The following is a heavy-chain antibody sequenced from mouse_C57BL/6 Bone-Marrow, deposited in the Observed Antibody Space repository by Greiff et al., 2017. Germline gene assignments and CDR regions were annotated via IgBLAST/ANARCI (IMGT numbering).Heavy chain of an antibody. CDR1: GYTFTSYW. D-gene: IGHD2-5*01. V-gene: IGHV1-53*01. Sequence: QVQLQQPGPELVKPGASVKLSCKASGYTFTSYWMHWVKQRPGQGLEWIGNINPSNGSTNYNEKFKSKATLTVDKSSSTAYMQLSSLTSEDSAVYYCARKGSNYAYFDYWGQGTTLTVSS. J-gene: IGHJ2*01. CDR2: INPSNGST. CDR3: ARKGSNYAYFDY.